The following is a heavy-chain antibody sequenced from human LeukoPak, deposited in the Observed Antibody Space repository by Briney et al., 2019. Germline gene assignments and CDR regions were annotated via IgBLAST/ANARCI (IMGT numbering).Heavy chain of an antibody. CDR1: GYTFTSYG. V-gene: IGHV1-18*01. CDR3: ARARRTRGPGVPIGY. D-gene: IGHD3-10*01. Sequence: ASVKVSCKASGYTFTSYGISWVRQAPGQGLEWMGWISAYNGNTNYAQKLQGRVTMTTDTSTSTAYMELRSLRSDDTAVYYCARARRTRGPGVPIGYWGQGTTVTVSS. CDR2: ISAYNGNT. J-gene: IGHJ6*02.